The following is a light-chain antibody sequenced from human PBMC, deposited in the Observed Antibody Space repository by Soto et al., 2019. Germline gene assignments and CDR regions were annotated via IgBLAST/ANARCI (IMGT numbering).Light chain of an antibody. V-gene: IGLV9-49*01. CDR3: GADHGSGSNFVL. CDR2: VGTGGIVG. CDR1: SGYSNYK. Sequence: QSVLTQPPSASASLGASVTLICILSSGYSNYKVDWFQQRPGKGPRFVMRVGTGGIVGSKGDGIPDRFSVLGSGLNRYLTIKNIQEEDESDYHCGADHGSGSNFVLFGGGTKLTVL. J-gene: IGLJ2*01.